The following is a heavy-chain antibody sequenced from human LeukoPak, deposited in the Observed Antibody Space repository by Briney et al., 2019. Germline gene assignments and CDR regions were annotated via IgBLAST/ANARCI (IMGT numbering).Heavy chain of an antibody. V-gene: IGHV3-23*01. J-gene: IGHJ6*02. CDR2: ISGSGGST. Sequence: GGSLRLSCAASGFTFCSYAMSWVRQAPGKGLEWVSAISGSGGSTYYADSVKGRFTISRDNSKDTLYLQIYSLRAEDTALYYCARYCITTTCAFYYGMDVWGQGTTVSVSS. D-gene: IGHD2-2*01. CDR3: ARYCITTTCAFYYGMDV. CDR1: GFTFCSYA.